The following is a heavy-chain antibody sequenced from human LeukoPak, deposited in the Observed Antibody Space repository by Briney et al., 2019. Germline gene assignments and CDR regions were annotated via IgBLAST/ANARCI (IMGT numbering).Heavy chain of an antibody. J-gene: IGHJ4*02. Sequence: GGSLRLSCATSGFTFSAYSMNWVRQAPGKGLEWVSSISSSSSYIYYGDSVKGRFTISRDNAKNSLYLQMNSLRAEDTAVYYCARDGAVTNGRYFDYWGQGTLVTVSS. CDR2: ISSSSSYI. D-gene: IGHD4-17*01. V-gene: IGHV3-21*01. CDR1: GFTFSAYS. CDR3: ARDGAVTNGRYFDY.